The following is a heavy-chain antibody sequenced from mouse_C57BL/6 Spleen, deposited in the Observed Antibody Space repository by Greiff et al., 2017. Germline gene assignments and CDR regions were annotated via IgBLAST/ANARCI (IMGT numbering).Heavy chain of an antibody. CDR1: GYTFTSYW. D-gene: IGHD2-3*01. CDR3: ARWDGPLAMDY. CDR2: ILPNSGST. J-gene: IGHJ4*01. V-gene: IGHV1-64*01. Sequence: QVQLQQPGAELVKPGASVKLSCKASGYTFTSYWMHWVKQRPGQGLEWIVMILPNSGSTNYNEKFNSKTTLTVDKSSSTAYMQLSSLTSEDSAVYYCARWDGPLAMDYWGQGTSVTVSS.